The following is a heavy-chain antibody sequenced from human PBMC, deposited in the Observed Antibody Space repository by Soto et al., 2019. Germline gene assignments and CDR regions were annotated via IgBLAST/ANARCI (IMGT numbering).Heavy chain of an antibody. CDR2: ISTSGGST. V-gene: IGHV3-23*01. CDR3: AKDLQYASGINGADY. Sequence: EVQLLDSGGGLVQPGGSLRLSCAASGFTFSSYAMSWVRQAPGKGLEWVSAISTSGGSTFYADSVKGRFTISRDNSKNTLHLQMNSLRAEDSAVYYCAKDLQYASGINGADYWGQGTLVTVSS. CDR1: GFTFSSYA. D-gene: IGHD3-10*01. J-gene: IGHJ4*02.